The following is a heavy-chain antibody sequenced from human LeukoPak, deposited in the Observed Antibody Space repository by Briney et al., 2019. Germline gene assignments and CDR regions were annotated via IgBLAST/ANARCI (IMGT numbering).Heavy chain of an antibody. CDR2: IIPIFGTA. CDR3: ARGDIVVVPAAMPLGDAFDI. J-gene: IGHJ3*02. Sequence: SVKVSCKXSGGTFSSYAISWVRQAPGQGLEWMGGIIPIFGTANYAQKFQGRVTITTDESTSTAYMELSSLRSEDTAVYYCARGDIVVVPAAMPLGDAFDIWGRGTMVTVSS. CDR1: GGTFSSYA. D-gene: IGHD2-2*01. V-gene: IGHV1-69*05.